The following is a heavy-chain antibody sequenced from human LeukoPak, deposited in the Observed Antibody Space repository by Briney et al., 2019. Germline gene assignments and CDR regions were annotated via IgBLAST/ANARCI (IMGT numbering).Heavy chain of an antibody. J-gene: IGHJ4*02. CDR1: GFTFSSYT. CDR3: ATTPAG. Sequence: GESLRLSCAAPGFTFSSYTMNWVRQAPGKGLEWVSSISSGSSYIYYADSVKGRFTISRDNAKDSLYLQMNSLRAEDTAVYYCATTPAGWGQGTLVTVSS. V-gene: IGHV3-21*01. CDR2: ISSGSSYI.